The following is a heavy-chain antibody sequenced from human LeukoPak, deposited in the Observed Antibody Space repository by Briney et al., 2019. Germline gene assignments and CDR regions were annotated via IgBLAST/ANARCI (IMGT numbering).Heavy chain of an antibody. CDR2: ISGSGGST. CDR1: GFTLSSYA. V-gene: IGHV3-23*01. D-gene: IGHD6-13*01. CDR3: VKDPSSSWYYFDY. Sequence: GGSLRLSCAASGFTLSSYAMSWVRQAPGKGLEGVSAISGSGGSTYYADSVKGRFTISRDNSKNTLYLQMNSLRAEDTAVYYCVKDPSSSWYYFDYWGQGTLVTVSS. J-gene: IGHJ4*02.